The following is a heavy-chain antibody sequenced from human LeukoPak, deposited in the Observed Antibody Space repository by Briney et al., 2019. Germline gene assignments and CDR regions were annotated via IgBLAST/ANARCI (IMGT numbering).Heavy chain of an antibody. V-gene: IGHV3-66*01. CDR2: IYSGGST. CDR1: GFTLSSNY. J-gene: IGHJ6*02. Sequence: GGSLRLSCAASGFTLSSNYMSWVRQAPGKGLEWVSVIYSGGSTYYAASVKGRFTISRDNSKNTLYLQMNSLRVEDTAVYYCARDGPSESSNYYYYGMDVGGQGTTVTVPS. CDR3: ARDGPSESSNYYYYGMDV.